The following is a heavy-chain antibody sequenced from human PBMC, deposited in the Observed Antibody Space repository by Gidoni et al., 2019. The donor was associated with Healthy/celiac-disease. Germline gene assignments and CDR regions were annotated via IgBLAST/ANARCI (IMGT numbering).Heavy chain of an antibody. CDR2: IYSGGST. V-gene: IGHV3-53*01. D-gene: IGHD2-15*01. CDR3: ARVVVVVAATPVGMNWYFDL. Sequence: EVQLVESGGGLIQPGGSLSLSCAASGFTVSSNYMSWVRQAPGKGLEWVSVIYSGGSTYYADSVKGRFTISRDNSKNTLYLQMNSLRAEDTAVYYCARVVVVVAATPVGMNWYFDLWGRGTLVTVSS. CDR1: GFTVSSNY. J-gene: IGHJ2*01.